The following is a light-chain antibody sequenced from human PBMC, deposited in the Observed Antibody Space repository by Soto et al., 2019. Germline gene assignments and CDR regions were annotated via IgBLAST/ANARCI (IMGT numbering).Light chain of an antibody. V-gene: IGKV1-33*01. J-gene: IGKJ4*01. CDR1: QDVRNC. CDR2: DAS. Sequence: IQMRQPPFPLPASVGDRVTIACQASQDVRNCLNWYQQKPGKAPKLLIYDASNLETGVPSRFSGSGSGTDFSFTISSLQPEDIGTYYCQQYDNRLTFGGGTQVDIK. CDR3: QQYDNRLT.